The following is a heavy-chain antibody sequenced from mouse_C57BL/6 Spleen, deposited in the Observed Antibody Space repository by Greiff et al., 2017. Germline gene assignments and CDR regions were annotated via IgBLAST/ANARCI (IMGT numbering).Heavy chain of an antibody. V-gene: IGHV1-53*01. CDR3: ARPPHYYGSSPYYFDY. CDR2: INPSNGGT. J-gene: IGHJ2*01. CDR1: GYTFTSYW. Sequence: VQLQQPGTELVKPGASVKLSCKASGYTFTSYWMHWVKQRPGQGLEWIGNINPSNGGTNYNEKFKSKATLTVDKSSSTAYMQLSSLTSEDSAVYYCARPPHYYGSSPYYFDYWGQGTTLTVSS. D-gene: IGHD1-1*01.